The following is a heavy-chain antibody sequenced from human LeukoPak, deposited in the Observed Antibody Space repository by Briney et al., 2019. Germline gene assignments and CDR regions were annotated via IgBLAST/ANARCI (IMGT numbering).Heavy chain of an antibody. CDR3: AKAGGSIYGDYPLAAYNWFDP. D-gene: IGHD4-17*01. CDR1: GFTFSSYA. Sequence: PGGSLRLSCAASGFTFSSYAMSWVRQAPGKGLEWVSGISGSGGSTYYADSVKGRFTISRDNSKNTLYLQMNSLRAEDTAVYYCAKAGGSIYGDYPLAAYNWFDPWGQGTLVTVSS. J-gene: IGHJ5*02. V-gene: IGHV3-23*01. CDR2: ISGSGGST.